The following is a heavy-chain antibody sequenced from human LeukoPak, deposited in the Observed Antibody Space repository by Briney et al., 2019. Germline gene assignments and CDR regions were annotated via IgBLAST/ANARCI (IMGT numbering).Heavy chain of an antibody. Sequence: GGSLRLSCAASGFTFSSYWMHWVRQAPGKGLVWVSRINSDGSSTSYADSVKGRFTISRDNAKNTLYLQMNSLRAEDTAVYYCAREYTYYDILTGYHPLMDVWGQGTTVTVSS. CDR3: AREYTYYDILTGYHPLMDV. J-gene: IGHJ6*02. CDR1: GFTFSSYW. D-gene: IGHD3-9*01. CDR2: INSDGSST. V-gene: IGHV3-74*01.